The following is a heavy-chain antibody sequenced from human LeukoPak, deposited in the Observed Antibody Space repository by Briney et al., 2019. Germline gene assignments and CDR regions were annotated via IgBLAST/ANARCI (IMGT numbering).Heavy chain of an antibody. CDR2: IKQDGSEK. J-gene: IGHJ6*03. Sequence: GGSLRLSCAATGFTFSSYWMSWVRQAPGKGLDWVANIKQDGSEKYYVDSVKGRFTISRDNAKNSLYLQMNSLRAEDTAVYYCARYSSSWSSYYYYYMDVWGKGTTVTVSS. V-gene: IGHV3-7*01. CDR1: GFTFSSYW. D-gene: IGHD6-13*01. CDR3: ARYSSSWSSYYYYYMDV.